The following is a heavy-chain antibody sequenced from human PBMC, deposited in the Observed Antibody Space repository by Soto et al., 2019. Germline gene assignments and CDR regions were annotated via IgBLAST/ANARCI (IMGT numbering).Heavy chain of an antibody. CDR2: IYYSGST. D-gene: IGHD3-10*01. J-gene: IGHJ4*02. CDR1: GGSISSSSYY. V-gene: IGHV4-39*01. Sequence: SETLSLTCTVSGGSISSSSYYWGWIRQPPGKGLEWIGSIYYSGSTYYNPSLKSRVTISVDTSKNQFSLKLSSVTAADTAVYYCARHRYYGSGSYTAYFDYWGQGTLVTVSS. CDR3: ARHRYYGSGSYTAYFDY.